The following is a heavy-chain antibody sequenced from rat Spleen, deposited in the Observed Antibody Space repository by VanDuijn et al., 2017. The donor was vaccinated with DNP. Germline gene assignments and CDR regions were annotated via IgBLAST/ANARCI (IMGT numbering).Heavy chain of an antibody. D-gene: IGHD1-11*01. V-gene: IGHV5S13*01. J-gene: IGHJ2*01. CDR1: GFIFNDYG. Sequence: EVQLVESGGGLVQPGRSLKLSCAASGFIFNDYGMAWVRQTPKKGLEWVATISTGGGTLYYRDSVKGRFTISRDDAKSTLYLQMDSLRSEDTATYFCARHGRRVFEYWGQGVMVTVSS. CDR2: ISTGGGTL. CDR3: ARHGRRVFEY.